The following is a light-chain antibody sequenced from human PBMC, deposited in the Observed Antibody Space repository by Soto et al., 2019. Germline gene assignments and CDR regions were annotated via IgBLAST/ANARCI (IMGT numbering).Light chain of an antibody. Sequence: EIVLTQSPGTLSLSPGERATLSCRASQSVSSSYLAWYQQKPGQAPRLLIYGASSRATGIPDRFSGSGSGTEFTLTIDRLEPEDFATYYCQQYSNWPPITFGQGTRLEIK. J-gene: IGKJ5*01. CDR3: QQYSNWPPIT. CDR2: GAS. CDR1: QSVSSSY. V-gene: IGKV3-20*01.